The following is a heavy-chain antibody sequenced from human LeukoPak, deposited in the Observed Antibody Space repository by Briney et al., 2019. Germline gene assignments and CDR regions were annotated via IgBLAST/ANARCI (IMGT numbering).Heavy chain of an antibody. J-gene: IGHJ4*02. CDR3: ARGAYNWSRSWGYYFDY. CDR1: GGSISSYY. D-gene: IGHD1-20*01. Sequence: SETLSLTCTVSGGSISSYYWSWIRQPPGKGLEWIGYIYYSGSTNYNPSLKSRVTISVDTSKNQFSLKLSSVTAADTAVYYCARGAYNWSRSWGYYFDYWGQGTLVTVSS. V-gene: IGHV4-59*01. CDR2: IYYSGST.